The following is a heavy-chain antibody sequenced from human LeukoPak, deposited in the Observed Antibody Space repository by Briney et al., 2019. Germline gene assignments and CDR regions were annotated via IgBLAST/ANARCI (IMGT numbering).Heavy chain of an antibody. CDR2: AYFSGTT. CDR1: GGSIISDY. Sequence: LETLSLTCTVSGGSIISDYWSWVRQPPGKTLSWFGYAYFSGTTDYNPSLKSRVTISIDTSKTQFSLNLSSVTAADTAVYYCTKSYTGSYPTLDYWGQGILVTVSS. CDR3: TKSYTGSYPTLDY. J-gene: IGHJ4*02. D-gene: IGHD1-26*01. V-gene: IGHV4-59*01.